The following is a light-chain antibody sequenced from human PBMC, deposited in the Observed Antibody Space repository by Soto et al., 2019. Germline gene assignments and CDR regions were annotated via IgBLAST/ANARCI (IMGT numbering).Light chain of an antibody. CDR1: SSNIGAGYD. J-gene: IGLJ2*01. V-gene: IGLV1-40*01. Sequence: QSVLTQAPSVSGAPGQRVTISCTGASSNIGAGYDVHWYQQLPGTAPKLLLYGNFNRPSGVPDRFSGSKSGTSAFLAITGLQADDEADYYCQSYDSSLSGVVFGGGTKLTVL. CDR3: QSYDSSLSGVV. CDR2: GNF.